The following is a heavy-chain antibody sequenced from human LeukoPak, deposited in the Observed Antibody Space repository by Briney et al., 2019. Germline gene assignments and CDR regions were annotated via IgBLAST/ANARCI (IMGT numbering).Heavy chain of an antibody. CDR1: GYTFTSYD. J-gene: IGHJ4*02. V-gene: IGHV1-46*01. D-gene: IGHD2-21*02. CDR3: ASVLYCGADCYSGRYFFDY. Sequence: ASVKVSCKASGYTFTSYDLHWVRQPPGQGLEWMGIINPSGDSTSYAQKFQGRVTMTRDTSTSTVYMELSSLRSEDTAVYYCASVLYCGADCYSGRYFFDYWGQGTLVTVSS. CDR2: INPSGDST.